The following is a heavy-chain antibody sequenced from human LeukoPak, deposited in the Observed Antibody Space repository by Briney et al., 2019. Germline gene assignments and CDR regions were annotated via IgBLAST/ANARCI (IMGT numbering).Heavy chain of an antibody. D-gene: IGHD3-3*01. CDR3: ARDPYYDRYGMDV. Sequence: PSETLSLTCTASGGSISSDSYYWSCIRQPAGKELESICRIYTSGSTNCDPSLKSRVTISVDTSKNQFSLKLSSVTAADTAVYYCARDPYYDRYGMDVWGQGTTVTVSS. J-gene: IGHJ6*02. CDR1: GGSISSDSYY. CDR2: IYTSGST. V-gene: IGHV4-61*02.